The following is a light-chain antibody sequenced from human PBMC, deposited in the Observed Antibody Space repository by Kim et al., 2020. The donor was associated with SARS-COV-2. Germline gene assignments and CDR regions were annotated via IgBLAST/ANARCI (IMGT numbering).Light chain of an antibody. Sequence: LTPGERATLSCRASQSVSNYLAWYQHKLGQAPRLLIYDASHRATGIPARFSGSGSGTDFTLTISSLEPEDFAVYYCQQRSYWPGAFGQGTKVDIK. J-gene: IGKJ1*01. V-gene: IGKV3-11*01. CDR1: QSVSNY. CDR3: QQRSYWPGA. CDR2: DAS.